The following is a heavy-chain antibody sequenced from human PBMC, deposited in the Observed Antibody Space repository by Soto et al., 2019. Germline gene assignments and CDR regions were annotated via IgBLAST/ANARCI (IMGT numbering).Heavy chain of an antibody. J-gene: IGHJ4*02. CDR2: ISGNGGST. CDR3: AKDRTFGPPLVRFDS. Sequence: EVQLLESGGGLVQPGGSLRLSCGASGFTFSVYAMTWVRQAPGKGLEWVSAISGNGGSTYYADSVKGRFTISRDNSKSTLHLQMNRLRVEDTAVYYCAKDRTFGPPLVRFDSWGQGTLVTVSS. D-gene: IGHD6-6*01. CDR1: GFTFSVYA. V-gene: IGHV3-23*01.